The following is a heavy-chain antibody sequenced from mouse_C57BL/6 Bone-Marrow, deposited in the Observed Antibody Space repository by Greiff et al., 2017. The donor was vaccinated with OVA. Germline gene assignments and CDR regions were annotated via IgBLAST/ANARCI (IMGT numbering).Heavy chain of an antibody. V-gene: IGHV5-4*03. J-gene: IGHJ3*01. CDR3: AAGLLQGAWFAY. D-gene: IGHD2-3*01. Sequence: EVNLVESGGGLVKPGGSLKLSCAASGFTFSSYAMSWVRQTPEKRLEWVATISDGGSYTYYPDNVKGRFTISRDNAKNNLYLQMSHLKSEDTAMYYWAAGLLQGAWFAYWGQGTLVTVSA. CDR2: ISDGGSYT. CDR1: GFTFSSYA.